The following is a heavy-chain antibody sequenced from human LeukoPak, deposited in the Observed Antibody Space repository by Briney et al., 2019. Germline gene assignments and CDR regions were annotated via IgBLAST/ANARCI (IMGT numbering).Heavy chain of an antibody. CDR1: GGSISSSSYY. Sequence: PSETLSLTCTVSGGSISSSSYYWGWIRPPPGKGLEWFGSIYYSGSNYYSPSLKSRVTISVDTSKNQFSLKLSSVTAADTAVYYCARHANIAAAGDYWGQGTLITVSS. D-gene: IGHD6-13*01. CDR2: IYYSGSN. J-gene: IGHJ4*02. V-gene: IGHV4-39*01. CDR3: ARHANIAAAGDY.